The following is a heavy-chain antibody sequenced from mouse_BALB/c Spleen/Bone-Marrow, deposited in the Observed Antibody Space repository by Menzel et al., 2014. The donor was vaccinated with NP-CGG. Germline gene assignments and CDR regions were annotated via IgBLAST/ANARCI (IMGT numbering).Heavy chain of an antibody. Sequence: VQLVESGPELMKPGASVKISCKASGYTFTDYYINWVKQKPGQGLEWIGWIYPGSGNTKYNEKFKGKATLTVDTSSSTAYMQLSSLTSEDTAVYFCANLGRYAMDYWGQGTSVTVSS. CDR3: ANLGRYAMDY. J-gene: IGHJ4*01. D-gene: IGHD3-1*01. CDR1: GYTFTDYY. CDR2: IYPGSGNT. V-gene: IGHV1-84*02.